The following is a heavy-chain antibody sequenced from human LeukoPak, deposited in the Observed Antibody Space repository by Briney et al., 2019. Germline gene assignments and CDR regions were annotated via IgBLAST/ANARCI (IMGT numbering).Heavy chain of an antibody. CDR1: GFTFSSYW. CDR2: INRDGSST. V-gene: IGHV3-74*01. J-gene: IGHJ6*03. CDR3: AREGPTVTTHMDV. Sequence: GGSLRLSCAASGFTFSSYWMQWVRQAPGKGLVWVSRINRDGSSTSYADSVQGRFTISRDNAKNTLYLQMNSLRAEDTAVYYCAREGPTVTTHMDVWGKGTTVTVSS. D-gene: IGHD4-17*01.